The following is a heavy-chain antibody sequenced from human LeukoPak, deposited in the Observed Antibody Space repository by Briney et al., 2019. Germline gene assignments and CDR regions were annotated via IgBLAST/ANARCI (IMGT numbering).Heavy chain of an antibody. J-gene: IGHJ4*02. V-gene: IGHV1-69*01. CDR2: IIPIFGTT. CDR3: AISVVVIAATPHHY. D-gene: IGHD2-15*01. CDR1: GGTFTSYA. Sequence: VASVKVSCKASGGTFTSYAISWVRQAPGQGLEWMGGIIPIFGTTNYAQKFQGRDTITADESTSTAYMELSSLRSEDTALYSCAISVVVIAATPHHYWGQGTLVTVSS.